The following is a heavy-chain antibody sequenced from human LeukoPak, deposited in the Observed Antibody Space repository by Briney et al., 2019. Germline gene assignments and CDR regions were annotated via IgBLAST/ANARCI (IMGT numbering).Heavy chain of an antibody. CDR3: ATRHYYDSSGYN. D-gene: IGHD3-22*01. CDR2: MNPNSGNT. J-gene: IGHJ4*02. CDR1: GYTFTSYD. V-gene: IGHV1-8*01. Sequence: ASVNVSCKASGYTFTSYDINWVRQATGQGLEWMGWMNPNSGNTGYAQKFQGRVTMTRNTSISTAYMELSSLRSEDTAVYYCATRHYYDSSGYNWGQGTLVTVSS.